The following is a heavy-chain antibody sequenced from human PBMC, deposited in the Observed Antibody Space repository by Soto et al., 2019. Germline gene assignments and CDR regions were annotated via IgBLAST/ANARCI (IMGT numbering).Heavy chain of an antibody. J-gene: IGHJ4*02. CDR3: ARSIVVVTALDY. CDR2: INAGNGNT. CDR1: RYSFTSYA. D-gene: IGHD2-21*02. V-gene: IGHV1-3*01. Sequence: GASVKVSCKASRYSFTSYAIHWVRQAPGQRLEWMGWINAGNGNTKYSQKFQGRVTITRDTSASTAYMELSSLRSEDTAVYYCARSIVVVTALDYWGQGTLVTVSS.